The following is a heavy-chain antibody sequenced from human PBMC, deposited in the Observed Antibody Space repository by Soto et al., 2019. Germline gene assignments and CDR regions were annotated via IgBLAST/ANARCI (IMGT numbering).Heavy chain of an antibody. CDR3: ARDPLTTGIDGMDV. D-gene: IGHD3-3*01. CDR2: IYYSGST. J-gene: IGHJ6*02. V-gene: IGHV4-59*01. CDR1: GGSISSYY. Sequence: SETLSLTCTVSGGSISSYYWSWIRQPPGKGLEWIGYIYYSGSTNYNPSLKSRVTISVDTSKNQFSLKLSSVTAADTAVYYCARDPLTTGIDGMDVCGQGTTVTVS.